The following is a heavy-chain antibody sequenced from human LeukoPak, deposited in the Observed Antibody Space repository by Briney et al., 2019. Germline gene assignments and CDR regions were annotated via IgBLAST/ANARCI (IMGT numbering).Heavy chain of an antibody. V-gene: IGHV3-64*01. D-gene: IGHD1-7*01. Sequence: GGSLRLSCAVSGLTLRDYGMHWVRQAPGKGLEYVSAIDSKEGSTYYANSVKGRFTISRDNSKNTLYLQMGSLRAEDMAVYYCVRNIDRTGTGWYFDLWGRGTLVTVSS. CDR2: IDSKEGST. J-gene: IGHJ2*01. CDR3: VRNIDRTGTGWYFDL. CDR1: GLTLRDYG.